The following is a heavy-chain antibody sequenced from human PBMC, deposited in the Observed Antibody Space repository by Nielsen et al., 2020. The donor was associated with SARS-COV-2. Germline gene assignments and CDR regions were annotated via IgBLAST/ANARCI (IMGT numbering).Heavy chain of an antibody. CDR1: GFTFSDYA. CDR3: ATCRGPYWYFDL. CDR2: IKTSGGTT. D-gene: IGHD3-10*01. J-gene: IGHJ2*01. V-gene: IGHV3-23*01. Sequence: GGSLRLSCAASGFTFSDYAMAWVRQAPGKGLEWVSVIKTSGGTTYYADSVKGRCTISRDNSKNTLYLQMNGLRAEDTAVYYCATCRGPYWYFDLWGRGTLVTVSS.